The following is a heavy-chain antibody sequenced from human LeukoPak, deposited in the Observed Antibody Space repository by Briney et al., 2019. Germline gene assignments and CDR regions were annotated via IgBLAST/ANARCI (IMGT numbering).Heavy chain of an antibody. CDR1: GGTFSSYA. CDR3: ARDMVRGVIITKLDY. V-gene: IGHV1-69*04. D-gene: IGHD3-10*01. CDR2: IIPILGIA. Sequence: ASVKVSCKASGGTFSSYAISWVRQAPGQGLEWMGRIIPILGIANYAQKFQGRVTITADKSTSTAYMELSSLRSEDTAVYYCARDMVRGVIITKLDYWGQGTPVTVSS. J-gene: IGHJ4*02.